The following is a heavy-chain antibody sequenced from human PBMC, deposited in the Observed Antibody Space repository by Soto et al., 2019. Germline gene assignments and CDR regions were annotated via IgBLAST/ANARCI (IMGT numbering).Heavy chain of an antibody. CDR3: ARAGGLGAVAVDY. V-gene: IGHV4-30-2*01. CDR2: IYHGGST. CDR1: GGSISSGGYS. D-gene: IGHD6-19*01. J-gene: IGHJ4*02. Sequence: QLQLQESGSGLVKPSQTLSLTCAVSGGSISSGGYSWSWRRQPPGKGLEWIGYIYHGGSTYYNPTLKSRVTLSVDRSMNLLSLKLSSVTAADTAVYYCARAGGLGAVAVDYWGQGPLVSVSS.